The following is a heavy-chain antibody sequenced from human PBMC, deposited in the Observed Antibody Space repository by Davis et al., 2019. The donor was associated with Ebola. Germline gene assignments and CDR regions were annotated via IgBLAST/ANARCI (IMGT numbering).Heavy chain of an antibody. J-gene: IGHJ6*02. Sequence: GGSLRLSCAVSGLTFSKYGMHWVRQPPGKGLEWVANIKQDGSEKYYVDSVKGRFTISRDNAKNSLYLQMNSLRDEDTAVYYCARDLSSFYYYYGMDVWGQGTTVTVSS. CDR1: GLTFSKYG. D-gene: IGHD2/OR15-2a*01. CDR3: ARDLSSFYYYYGMDV. CDR2: IKQDGSEK. V-gene: IGHV3-7*01.